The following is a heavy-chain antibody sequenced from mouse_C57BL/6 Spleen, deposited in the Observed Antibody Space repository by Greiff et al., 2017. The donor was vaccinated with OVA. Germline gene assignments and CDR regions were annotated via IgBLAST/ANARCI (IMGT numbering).Heavy chain of an antibody. J-gene: IGHJ4*01. CDR1: GYTFTSYW. Sequence: QVQLQQPGAELVKPGASVKLSCKASGYTFTSYWMHWVKQRPGQGLEWIGMIYPNSGSTNYNEKFKSKATLTVDKSSSTAYMQLSSLTSEDSAVYYCASPIYYDYDDAMDYWGQGTSVTVSS. CDR3: ASPIYYDYDDAMDY. V-gene: IGHV1-64*01. CDR2: IYPNSGST. D-gene: IGHD2-4*01.